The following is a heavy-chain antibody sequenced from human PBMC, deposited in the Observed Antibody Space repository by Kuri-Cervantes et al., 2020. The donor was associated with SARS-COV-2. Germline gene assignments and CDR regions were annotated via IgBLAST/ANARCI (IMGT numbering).Heavy chain of an antibody. Sequence: GGSLRLSCKASGYTFTGYYMHWVRQAPGQGLEWMGWINPNSGGTNYAQKFQGRVTMTRDTSISTAYMELSRLRSDDTAVYYCASIPTYYYDSSGYYAPDWGQGTLVTVSS. CDR3: ASIPTYYYDSSGYYAPD. CDR2: INPNSGGT. D-gene: IGHD3-22*01. V-gene: IGHV1-2*02. J-gene: IGHJ4*02. CDR1: GYTFTGYY.